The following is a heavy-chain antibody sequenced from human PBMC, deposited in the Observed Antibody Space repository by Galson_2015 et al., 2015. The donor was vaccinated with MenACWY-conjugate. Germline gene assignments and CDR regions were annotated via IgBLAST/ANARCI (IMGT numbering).Heavy chain of an antibody. J-gene: IGHJ4*02. D-gene: IGHD5-18*01. V-gene: IGHV3-72*01. CDR2: IRNKLYSYTT. Sequence: SLRLSCAASGFTFSDYYMDWVRQAPGKGLEWVGRIRNKLYSYTTEYAASLKGRLTISRDDSKNSSHLQLNALKTEDTPVYFCARGGRRDNSGYTYAFAYWGQGTLVTVSS. CDR1: GFTFSDYY. CDR3: ARGGRRDNSGYTYAFAY.